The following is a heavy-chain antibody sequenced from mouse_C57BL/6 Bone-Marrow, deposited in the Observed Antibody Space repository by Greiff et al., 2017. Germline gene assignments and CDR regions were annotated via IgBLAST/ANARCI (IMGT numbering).Heavy chain of an antibody. V-gene: IGHV2-2*01. CDR1: GFSLTSYG. Sequence: QVQLKESGPGLVQPSQSLSITCKVSGFSLTSYGVHWVRQSPGQGLEWLGVIWRGGSTDYNEAFISRLSISKDNSKSQVFFKMNSLQADDTAIYYCASLAWFADWGQGTLVTVSA. CDR2: IWRGGST. D-gene: IGHD2-10*02. J-gene: IGHJ3*01. CDR3: ASLAWFAD.